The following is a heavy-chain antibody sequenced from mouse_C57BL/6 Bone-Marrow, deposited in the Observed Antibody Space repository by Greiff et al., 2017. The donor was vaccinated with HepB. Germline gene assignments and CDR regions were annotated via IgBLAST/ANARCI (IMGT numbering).Heavy chain of an antibody. V-gene: IGHV5-17*01. Sequence: EVMLVESGGGLVKPGGSLKLSCAASGFTFSDYGMHWVRQAPEKGLEWVAYISSGSSTIYYADTVKGRFTISRDNAKNTLFLQMTSLRSEDTAMYYCARTYSNWDYYAMDDWGQGTSVTVSS. CDR2: ISSGSSTI. D-gene: IGHD2-5*01. CDR3: ARTYSNWDYYAMDD. CDR1: GFTFSDYG. J-gene: IGHJ4*01.